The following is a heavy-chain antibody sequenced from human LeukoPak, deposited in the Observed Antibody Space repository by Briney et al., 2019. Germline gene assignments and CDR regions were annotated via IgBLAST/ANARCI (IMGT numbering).Heavy chain of an antibody. Sequence: GESLKISCKGSGYSFTSYWIGWVRQMPGKGLEWMGIIYPGDSDTKYSPSFQGQVTISADKSISTAYLQWSSLKASDTAMYYCARLDDSSGYYSHFDYWGQGTLVTVSP. CDR3: ARLDDSSGYYSHFDY. CDR2: IYPGDSDT. D-gene: IGHD3-22*01. J-gene: IGHJ4*02. V-gene: IGHV5-51*01. CDR1: GYSFTSYW.